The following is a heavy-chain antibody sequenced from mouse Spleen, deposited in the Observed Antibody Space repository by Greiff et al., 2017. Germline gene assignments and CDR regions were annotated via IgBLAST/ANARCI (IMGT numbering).Heavy chain of an antibody. CDR2: ISSGGGNT. CDR1: GFTFSSYA. V-gene: IGHV5-12-1*01. D-gene: IGHD2-13*01. J-gene: IGHJ4*01. CDR3: AREDGEDDLDY. Sequence: EVKLVESGGGLVKPGGSLKLSCAASGFTFSSYAMSWVRQTPEKRLEWVAYISSGGGNTYYPDTVKGRFTISRDNAKNTLYLQMSSLRSEDTAMDYCAREDGEDDLDYWGQGTSVTVSS.